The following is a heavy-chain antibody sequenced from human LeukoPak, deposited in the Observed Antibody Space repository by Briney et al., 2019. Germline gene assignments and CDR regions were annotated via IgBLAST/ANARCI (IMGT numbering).Heavy chain of an antibody. D-gene: IGHD6-13*01. CDR1: GGSVSSGSYY. V-gene: IGHV4-61*01. Sequence: SETLSLTCTVSGGSVSSGSYYWSWIRQPPGKGLEWIGYIYYSGGTNYNPSLKSRVTISVDTSKNQFSLKLSSVTAADTAVYYCARQISSSWYYFDYWGQGTLVTVSS. CDR2: IYYSGGT. J-gene: IGHJ4*02. CDR3: ARQISSSWYYFDY.